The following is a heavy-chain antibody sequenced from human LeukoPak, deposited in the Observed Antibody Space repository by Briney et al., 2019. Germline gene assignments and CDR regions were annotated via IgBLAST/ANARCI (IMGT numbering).Heavy chain of an antibody. V-gene: IGHV3-23*01. CDR1: GFTFSSYA. J-gene: IGHJ4*02. Sequence: GGSLRLSCAASGFTFSSYAMSWVRQAPGKGLEWGSAISGSGGSTYYADSVKGRFTISRDNSKNTLYLQMNSPRAEDTAVYYCAKASPVLRYFDWDFDYWGQGTLVTVSS. CDR3: AKASPVLRYFDWDFDY. D-gene: IGHD3-9*01. CDR2: ISGSGGST.